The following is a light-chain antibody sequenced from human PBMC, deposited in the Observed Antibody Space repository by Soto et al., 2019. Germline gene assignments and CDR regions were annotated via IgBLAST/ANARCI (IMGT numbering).Light chain of an antibody. V-gene: IGLV2-14*01. J-gene: IGLJ3*02. CDR2: EVS. CDR1: TSDVGGFDS. Sequence: QSVLTQPASVSGSPGQSITISCTATTSDVGGFDSVSWYQQHPGTAPSVIIYEVSNRPSGVSYRFSGSKSANTASVTISGLQADDEADSYCSSYTTSNSWLFGGGTTLNVL. CDR3: SSYTTSNSWL.